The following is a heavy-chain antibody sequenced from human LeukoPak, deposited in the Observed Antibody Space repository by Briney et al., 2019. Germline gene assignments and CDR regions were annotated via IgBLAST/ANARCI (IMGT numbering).Heavy chain of an antibody. J-gene: IGHJ4*02. CDR2: MSYDGGDK. V-gene: IGHV3-30-3*01. D-gene: IGHD6-13*01. CDR3: ARDSLGSIDS. Sequence: GGSLRLSWAASGCTFSTYSMHWVRQAPGKVLESVALMSYDGGDKNYADSVKGRFTISRDNPKNTLYLQMNGLRAEDTAVYYCARDSLGSIDSWGQGTLVTVSS. CDR1: GCTFSTYS.